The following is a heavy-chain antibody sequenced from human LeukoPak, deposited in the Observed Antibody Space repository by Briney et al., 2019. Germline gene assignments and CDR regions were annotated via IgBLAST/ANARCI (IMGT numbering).Heavy chain of an antibody. J-gene: IGHJ4*02. CDR2: ISNSGGTA. V-gene: IGHV3-23*01. D-gene: IGHD6-13*01. CDR3: AKDHRSSPAGY. Sequence: GGSLRLSCAASGFTFSSSPMSWVRQAPGKGLEWVSGISNSGGTAYYADSVKGRFTISRGNSRNTLYLQMSSLRVEDTAVYYCAKDHRSSPAGYWGQGTLVTV. CDR1: GFTFSSSP.